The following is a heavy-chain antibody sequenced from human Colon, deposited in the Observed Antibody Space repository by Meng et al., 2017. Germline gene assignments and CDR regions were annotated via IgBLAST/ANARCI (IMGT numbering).Heavy chain of an antibody. CDR1: GFSLSTSGIR. CDR3: ARSQDSYGDYFDY. CDR2: IDWDDRK. J-gene: IGHJ4*02. V-gene: IGHV2-70*04. Sequence: SGPTLVKPTQTLTLTCTFSGFSLSTSGIRVSWIRQPPGKALEWLARIDWDDRKFYSTSLKTRLTISKDTSKNQVVLTVTNMDPVDTAKYYCARSQDSYGDYFDYWGRGSLVTVSS. D-gene: IGHD5-18*01.